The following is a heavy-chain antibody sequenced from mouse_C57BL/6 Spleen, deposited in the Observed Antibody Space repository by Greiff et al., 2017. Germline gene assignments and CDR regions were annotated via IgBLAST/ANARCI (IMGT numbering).Heavy chain of an antibody. CDR2: LSYDGST. Sequence: DVKLQESGPGLVKPSQSLSLTCSVTGYSITSCYYWNWIRQIPGNKLEWMGYLSYDGSTNYNPSLKNRISITRDTSKNPFFLKLNSVTTEDTATYYCADITTVVGRYFDVWGTGTTVTVSS. CDR1: GYSITSCYY. J-gene: IGHJ1*03. CDR3: ADITTVVGRYFDV. V-gene: IGHV3-6*01. D-gene: IGHD1-1*01.